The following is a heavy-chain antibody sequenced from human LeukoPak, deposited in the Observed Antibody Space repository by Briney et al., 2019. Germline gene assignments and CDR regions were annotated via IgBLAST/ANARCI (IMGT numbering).Heavy chain of an antibody. V-gene: IGHV1-24*01. Sequence: GASVKVSCKVSGYTLTELSMHWVRQAPGRGLEWMGGFDPEDGETIYAQKFQGRVTMTEDTSTDTAYMELSSLRSEDTAVYYCATLRYAAVAGIDLPTDYWGQGTLVTVSS. D-gene: IGHD6-19*01. J-gene: IGHJ4*02. CDR3: ATLRYAAVAGIDLPTDY. CDR1: GYTLTELS. CDR2: FDPEDGET.